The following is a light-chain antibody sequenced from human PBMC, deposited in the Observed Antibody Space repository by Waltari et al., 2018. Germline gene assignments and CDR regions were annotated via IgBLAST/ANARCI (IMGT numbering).Light chain of an antibody. CDR1: QGISNF. CDR2: AAS. CDR3: QKYHSAPRT. Sequence: IQMTQSPSSLSASVGDRVPISCRASQGISNFFAWYQQKPGKPPTLLIYAASNLQPGVPSRFSGSGSGTDFTLTITSLQPDDVATYYCQKYHSAPRTFGQGTKVEIK. J-gene: IGKJ1*01. V-gene: IGKV1-27*01.